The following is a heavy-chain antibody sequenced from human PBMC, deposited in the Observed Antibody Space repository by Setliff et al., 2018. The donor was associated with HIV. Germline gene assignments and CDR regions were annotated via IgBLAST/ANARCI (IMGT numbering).Heavy chain of an antibody. V-gene: IGHV1-69*13. J-gene: IGHJ3*02. D-gene: IGHD5-12*01. CDR2: IIPIYGTA. CDR1: GDIFSRYG. CDR3: ERDGGYSGHQWFGDAFDI. Sequence: SVKVSCKASGDIFSRYGISWVRQAPGQGLEWMGGIIPIYGTANSAQKFQGRVTITADESTSTAYMELSTLRSEDTAVYFCERDGGYSGHQWFGDAFDIWGQGTMVTVSS.